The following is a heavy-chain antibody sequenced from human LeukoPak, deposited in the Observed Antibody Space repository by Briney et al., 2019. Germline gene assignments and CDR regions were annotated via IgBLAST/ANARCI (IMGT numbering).Heavy chain of an antibody. V-gene: IGHV3-7*01. CDR3: ARDRGRFDY. Sequence: GGSLRLSCAASGFIFSSYWMSWVRQAPGKGLEWVANIKQDGSEKYYVDSVKGRFTISRDNAKNSLYLQMNSLRAEDTAVYYCARDRGRFDYWGQGTLVTVSS. D-gene: IGHD3-10*01. CDR1: GFIFSSYW. J-gene: IGHJ4*02. CDR2: IKQDGSEK.